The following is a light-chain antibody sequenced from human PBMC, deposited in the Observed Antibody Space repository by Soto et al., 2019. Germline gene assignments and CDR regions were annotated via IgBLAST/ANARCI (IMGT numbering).Light chain of an antibody. CDR3: SSYAGSNNFV. V-gene: IGLV2-8*01. J-gene: IGLJ1*01. CDR2: EVS. Sequence: QSVLTQPSSASWSPGQSVTISCTGTSSDVGGYNYVSWYQQHPGKAPKLMIYEVSERPSGVPDRFSGSKSSNTASLTVSGLQAEDEADYYCSSYAGSNNFVFGTGTKVTVL. CDR1: SSDVGGYNY.